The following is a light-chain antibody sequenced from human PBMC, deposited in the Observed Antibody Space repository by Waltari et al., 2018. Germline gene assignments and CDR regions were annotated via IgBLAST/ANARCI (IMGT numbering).Light chain of an antibody. Sequence: IQLTQSPSSLSASVGDRVTITCRARQSISSYLNWYQQKPGKAPKLLIYAASSLQSGVPSRFSGSGSGTDFTLTISSLQPEDFATYYCQQSYSTPPSYTFGQGTKLEIK. CDR1: QSISSY. J-gene: IGKJ2*01. V-gene: IGKV1-39*01. CDR3: QQSYSTPPSYT. CDR2: AAS.